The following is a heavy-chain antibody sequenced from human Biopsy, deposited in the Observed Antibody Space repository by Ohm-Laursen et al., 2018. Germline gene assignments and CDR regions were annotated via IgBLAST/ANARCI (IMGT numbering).Heavy chain of an antibody. CDR3: ATKLTGYFHH. CDR2: INTENGNT. J-gene: IGHJ1*01. V-gene: IGHV1-18*01. Sequence: SVKVSCNAFGYTFTSYGISWVRQAPGQGLEWMGWINTENGNTIYAQNLQGRVTMTADTSTSTAYMEVTSLRSDDAAVYYCATKLTGYFHHWGQGTLVIVFS. D-gene: IGHD3-9*01. CDR1: GYTFTSYG.